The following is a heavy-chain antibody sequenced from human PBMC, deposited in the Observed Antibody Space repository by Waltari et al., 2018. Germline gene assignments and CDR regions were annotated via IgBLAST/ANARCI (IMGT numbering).Heavy chain of an antibody. CDR1: AYDFTSYW. D-gene: IGHD1-1*01. CDR3: ARQKGRTESDGLDV. CDR2: IFPGDSDT. J-gene: IGHJ6*02. Sequence: EVQLMQSGPVVKKSGASLQISCEGVAYDFTSYWPAWGRQMPGTGLEWMGMIFPGDSDTTYNPSVEGQVTISVDKSISTVHLQWSSLKASDTATYYCARQKGRTESDGLDVWGQGTTVKVSS. V-gene: IGHV5-51*01.